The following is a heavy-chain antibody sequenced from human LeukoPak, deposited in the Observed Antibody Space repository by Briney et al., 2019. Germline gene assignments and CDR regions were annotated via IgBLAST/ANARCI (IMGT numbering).Heavy chain of an antibody. CDR1: GFTFCSYA. V-gene: IGHV3-30*01. CDR2: ISYDGGNK. J-gene: IGHJ4*02. D-gene: IGHD6-6*01. Sequence: PGRALRLSCAACGFTFCSYAMHWVRQAPGEGLEWVGVISYDGGNKYYADSVKSRVTISRDNFKRTLYMQMNSARAQDTALYYCASPPSRDGSSFYHQRVIDYYFDGWGQGTLVTDSS. CDR3: ASPPSRDGSSFYHQRVIDYYFDG.